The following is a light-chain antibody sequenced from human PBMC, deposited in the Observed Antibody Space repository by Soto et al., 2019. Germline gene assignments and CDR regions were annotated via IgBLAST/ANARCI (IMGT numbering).Light chain of an antibody. CDR1: SRDVGGYTY. V-gene: IGLV2-14*01. CDR3: SSYTSSSTLV. CDR2: EVT. J-gene: IGLJ1*01. Sequence: QSALTQPASVSGSPGQSITISCTGTSRDVGGYTYVSWYQHHPGKAPKLMIYEVTHRPSGVSNRFSGSKSGNTASLTISGLQAEDEADYYCSSYTSSSTLVFGTGTKLTVL.